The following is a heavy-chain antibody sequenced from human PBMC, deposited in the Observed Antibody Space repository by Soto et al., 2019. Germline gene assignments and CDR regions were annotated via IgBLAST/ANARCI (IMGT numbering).Heavy chain of an antibody. Sequence: VQLVESGGGVVQPGWSLRLSCAASGVTVSNNGMSWVRQAPGKGLEWVAVIYSGGSIYYADSVKSRFTISRDNSKNTLYLQMNSLRAEDTAVYYCAKQGYNNGGADFDYWGQGTLVTVSS. J-gene: IGHJ4*02. D-gene: IGHD5-18*01. V-gene: IGHV3-66*04. CDR1: GVTVSNNG. CDR2: IYSGGSI. CDR3: AKQGYNNGGADFDY.